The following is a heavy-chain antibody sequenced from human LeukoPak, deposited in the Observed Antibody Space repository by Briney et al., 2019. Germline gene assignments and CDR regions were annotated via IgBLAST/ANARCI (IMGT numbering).Heavy chain of an antibody. J-gene: IGHJ4*02. CDR2: IKQDGSEK. V-gene: IGHV3-7*01. CDR1: GFTFSSYW. CDR3: ARYESGSYNY. Sequence: PGDSLRLSCAASGFTFSSYWVSWVRQAPGKGLEWVANIKQDGSEKYYVDSVKGRFTISRDNAKNSLYLQMNSLRAEDTAVYYCARYESGSYNYWGQGTLVTVSS. D-gene: IGHD3-10*01.